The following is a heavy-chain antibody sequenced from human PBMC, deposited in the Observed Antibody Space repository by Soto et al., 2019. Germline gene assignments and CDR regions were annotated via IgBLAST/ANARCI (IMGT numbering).Heavy chain of an antibody. CDR2: IWYDGSNK. Sequence: QVQLVESGGGVVQPGRSLRLSCAASGFTFSSYGMHWVRQAPGKGLEWVAVIWYDGSNKYYADSVKGRFTISRDNSKNTLYLQMNRLRAEDTAVYYCARDDGGGTLDYWGQGTLVTVSS. D-gene: IGHD3-16*01. CDR3: ARDDGGGTLDY. CDR1: GFTFSSYG. J-gene: IGHJ4*02. V-gene: IGHV3-33*01.